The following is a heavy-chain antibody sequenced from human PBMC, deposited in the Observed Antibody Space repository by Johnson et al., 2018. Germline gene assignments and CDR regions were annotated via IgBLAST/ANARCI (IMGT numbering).Heavy chain of an antibody. CDR1: GFTFDDYA. CDR2: ISWNSGSI. J-gene: IGHJ1*01. CDR3: AKAPVGWLGEGAEYFQH. Sequence: EVQLVESGGGLVQPGRSLRLSCAASGFTFDDYAMHWVRQAPGKGLEWVSGISWNSGSIGYADSVKGRFTISRDNAKNSLYMQMNSLRAEDTALYYCAKAPVGWLGEGAEYFQHWGQGTLVTVSS. D-gene: IGHD3-3*01. V-gene: IGHV3-9*01.